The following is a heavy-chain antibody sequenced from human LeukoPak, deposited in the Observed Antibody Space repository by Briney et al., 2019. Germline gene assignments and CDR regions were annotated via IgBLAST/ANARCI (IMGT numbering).Heavy chain of an antibody. V-gene: IGHV4-34*01. CDR3: ARGRDYLDY. CDR1: GGSFSGYY. J-gene: IGHJ4*01. Sequence: PSETLSLTCAVYGGSFSGYYWSWIRQPPGKGLEWIGEINHSGSTNYNPSLKSRVTISVDTSKNQFSLKLSSVTAADTAVYYCARGRDYLDYWGHGTLVTVSS. CDR2: INHSGST.